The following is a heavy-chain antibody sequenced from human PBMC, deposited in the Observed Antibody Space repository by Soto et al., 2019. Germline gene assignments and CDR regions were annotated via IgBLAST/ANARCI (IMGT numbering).Heavy chain of an antibody. CDR2: IYYSGST. CDR3: ARGGDIVVVPAATPAYYYGMDV. CDR1: GDSIRSYY. V-gene: IGHV4-59*01. D-gene: IGHD2-2*01. Sequence: SETLSLTCTVSGDSIRSYYWSWIRQPPGKGLEWIGYIYYSGSTNYNPSLKSRVTISVDTSKNQFSLKLSSVTAADTAVYYCARGGDIVVVPAATPAYYYGMDVWGQGTTVTVSS. J-gene: IGHJ6*02.